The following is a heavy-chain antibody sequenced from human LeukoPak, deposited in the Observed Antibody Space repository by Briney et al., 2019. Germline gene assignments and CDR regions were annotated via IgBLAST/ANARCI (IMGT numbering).Heavy chain of an antibody. CDR3: ASSRLADFDY. Sequence: PGGALRLSCAASGFTFSSYWMSWVRQAPGKGLEWVANVKQDGSEKYYVDSVKGRFTISRDNAKNSLYLQMNSLRAEDTAVYYCASSRLADFDYWGQGTLVTVSS. D-gene: IGHD3-9*01. V-gene: IGHV3-7*01. J-gene: IGHJ4*02. CDR2: VKQDGSEK. CDR1: GFTFSSYW.